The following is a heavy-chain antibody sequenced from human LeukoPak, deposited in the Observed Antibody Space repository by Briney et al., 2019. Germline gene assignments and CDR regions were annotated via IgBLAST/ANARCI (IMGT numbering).Heavy chain of an antibody. D-gene: IGHD3-22*01. CDR3: ARGHYHFDGSGYFDM. J-gene: IGHJ4*02. CDR1: GFTFSSYG. V-gene: IGHV3-30*19. Sequence: PGGSLRLSCAASGFTFSSYGMHWVRQAPGKGLEWVAIISYDGRNEYYAESVEGRFTISRDTSRNMISLQMNSLRPEDTAVYYCARGHYHFDGSGYFDMWGQGTLVTVSS. CDR2: ISYDGRNE.